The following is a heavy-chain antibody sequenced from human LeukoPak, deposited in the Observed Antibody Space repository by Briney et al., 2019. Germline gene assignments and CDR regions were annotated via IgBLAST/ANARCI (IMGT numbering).Heavy chain of an antibody. V-gene: IGHV3-7*01. Sequence: GGSLRLSCAASGFTFTSYAMTWVRQAPGKGLEWVANIKQDGSEKYYVDSVKGRFTISRDSAKNSLYLQMNSLRAEDTAVYYCARDNDFWSGRAYAFDIWGQGTMVTVSS. D-gene: IGHD3-3*01. CDR3: ARDNDFWSGRAYAFDI. CDR1: GFTFTSYA. J-gene: IGHJ3*02. CDR2: IKQDGSEK.